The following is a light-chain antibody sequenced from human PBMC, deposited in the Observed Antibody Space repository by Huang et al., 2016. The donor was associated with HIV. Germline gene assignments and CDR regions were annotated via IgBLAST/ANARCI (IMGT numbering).Light chain of an antibody. CDR3: QQRSNWPPSIT. V-gene: IGKV3-11*01. J-gene: IGKJ5*01. CDR1: QSVGSY. CDR2: DAS. Sequence: DIVLTQSPATLSLSPGERATLSCRASQSVGSYLAWYQQKPGQAPRLLIYDASNRATGIPARFNGSGSGTDFTLTISRLEPEDFAVYSCQQRSNWPPSITFGQGTRLEIK.